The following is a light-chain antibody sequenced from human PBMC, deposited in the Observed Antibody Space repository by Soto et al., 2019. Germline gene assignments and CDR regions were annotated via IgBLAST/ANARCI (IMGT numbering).Light chain of an antibody. Sequence: EIVMTQSPATLSVSPGERVTLSCRASQSVSRSLAWYQQNPGQAPRLLIYGASTSATGIPARFSGRGSGTEFTLTISSLLSEAFAVDYYQQDNNWPPFTFGPGTKVDIK. CDR1: QSVSRS. CDR3: QQDNNWPPFT. V-gene: IGKV3-15*01. CDR2: GAS. J-gene: IGKJ3*01.